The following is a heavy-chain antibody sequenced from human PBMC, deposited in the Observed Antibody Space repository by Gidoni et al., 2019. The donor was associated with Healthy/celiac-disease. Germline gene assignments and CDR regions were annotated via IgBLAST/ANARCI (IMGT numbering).Heavy chain of an antibody. CDR3: AREQAAAGTGWFDP. V-gene: IGHV3-21*01. Sequence: EVQLVESGGGLVKPGGSRRLSCAASGFTFMSYSMNWVRQAPGKGLEWVSSISSSSSYIYYADSVKGRFTISRDNAKNSLYLQMNSLRAEDTAVYYCAREQAAAGTGWFDPWGQGTLVTVSS. CDR2: ISSSSSYI. CDR1: GFTFMSYS. J-gene: IGHJ5*02. D-gene: IGHD6-13*01.